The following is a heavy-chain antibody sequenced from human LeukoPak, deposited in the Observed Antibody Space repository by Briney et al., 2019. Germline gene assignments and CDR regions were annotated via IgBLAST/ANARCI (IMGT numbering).Heavy chain of an antibody. V-gene: IGHV4-34*01. J-gene: IGHJ4*02. D-gene: IGHD3-10*01. CDR2: INHSGST. Sequence: SETLSLTCAVYGGSFSGYYWSWIRQPPGKGLEWIGEINHSGSTNYNPSLKSRVTISVDTSKNQFSLKLSSVTAADTAVYCCARRKGFGEGYFDSWGQGTLVTVSS. CDR3: ARRKGFGEGYFDS. CDR1: GGSFSGYY.